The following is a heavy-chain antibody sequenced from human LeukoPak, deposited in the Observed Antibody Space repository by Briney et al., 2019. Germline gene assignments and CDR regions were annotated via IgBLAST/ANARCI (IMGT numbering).Heavy chain of an antibody. CDR3: ARARELYYFDY. Sequence: SATLSLTCTVSGGSISSYYWSWIRQPPRKGLEWIGYIYYSGSTSYNPSLKSRVTISVDTSKNQFSLKVRSVTAADTAVYYCARARELYYFDYWGQGTLVTVSS. D-gene: IGHD3-10*01. CDR1: GGSISSYY. J-gene: IGHJ4*02. V-gene: IGHV4-59*01. CDR2: IYYSGST.